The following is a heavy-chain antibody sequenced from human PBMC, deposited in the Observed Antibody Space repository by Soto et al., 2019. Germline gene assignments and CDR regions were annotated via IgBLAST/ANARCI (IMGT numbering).Heavy chain of an antibody. CDR2: FDSEDGET. J-gene: IGHJ4*02. CDR3: VTGSNYDILTGSFAFDY. V-gene: IGHV1-24*01. D-gene: IGHD3-9*01. Sequence: RPPVKVSCTVSGYTLTELSMHGVRQAPGKGFEWMGGFDSEDGETIYAQKFQGRVTMTQDTSTDTAYMELSSLSFEHTAVYYCVTGSNYDILTGSFAFDYWGQGTLVTVSS. CDR1: GYTLTELS.